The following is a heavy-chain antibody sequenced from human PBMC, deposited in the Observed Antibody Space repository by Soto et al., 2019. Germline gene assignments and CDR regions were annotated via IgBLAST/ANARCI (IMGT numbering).Heavy chain of an antibody. V-gene: IGHV3-53*01. CDR2: HYSGGST. CDR3: ARHRHPRGTVGATSPLDP. CDR1: GFSVSSNY. J-gene: IGHJ5*02. D-gene: IGHD1-26*01. Sequence: GGSLRLSCAISGFSVSSNYLSWVRQAPGKGLEWVSVHYSGGSTYYADPVQGRFTISRDKSNNTLYLQMRRVRAEDTAVYFCARHRHPRGTVGATSPLDPWGQGTQVTVSS.